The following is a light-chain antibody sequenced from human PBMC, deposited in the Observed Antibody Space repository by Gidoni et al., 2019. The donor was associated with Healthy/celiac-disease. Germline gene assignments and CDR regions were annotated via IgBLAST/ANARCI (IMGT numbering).Light chain of an antibody. CDR1: QSVSSSY. J-gene: IGKJ3*01. CDR3: QQYGSSPGIFT. V-gene: IGKV3-20*01. Sequence: EIVLTQSPGTLSLSPGERATLSCRASQSVSSSYLAWYQQKPGQAPRLLIYGASSRATGIPDRFSGSVSGTDFTLTISRLEPEDFAVYYCQQYGSSPGIFTFGPGTKVDIK. CDR2: GAS.